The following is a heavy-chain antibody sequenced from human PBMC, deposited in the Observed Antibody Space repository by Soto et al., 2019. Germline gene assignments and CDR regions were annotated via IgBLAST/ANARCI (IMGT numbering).Heavy chain of an antibody. CDR3: ASNTLGYCSSTSCRTIYYYGMDV. CDR2: IYHSGST. D-gene: IGHD2-2*01. J-gene: IGHJ6*02. V-gene: IGHV4-30-2*01. CDR1: GGSISSGGYS. Sequence: QLQLQESGSGLVKPSQTLSLTCAVSGGSISSGGYSWSWIRQPPGKGLEWIGYIYHSGSTYYNPSLKSRVTISVYRSKNQFSLKLSSVTAADTAVYYCASNTLGYCSSTSCRTIYYYGMDVWGQGTTVTVSS.